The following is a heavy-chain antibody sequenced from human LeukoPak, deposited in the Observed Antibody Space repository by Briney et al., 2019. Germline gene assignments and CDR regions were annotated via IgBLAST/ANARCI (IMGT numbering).Heavy chain of an antibody. V-gene: IGHV1-2*06. CDR3: ATLSYGGNPVYYLDY. CDR2: INPNSGGT. CDR1: GYTFTAYD. Sequence: ASVKVSCKASGYTFTAYDMHWVRQAPGQGLEWMGRINPNSGGTSSAQKFQGRVTMTRDTSINTAYLELNRLMSADTAVYYCATLSYGGNPVYYLDYWGQGTLVAVSS. D-gene: IGHD4-23*01. J-gene: IGHJ4*02.